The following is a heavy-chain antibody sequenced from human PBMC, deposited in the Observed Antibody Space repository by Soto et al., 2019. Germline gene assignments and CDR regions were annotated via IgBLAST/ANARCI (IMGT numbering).Heavy chain of an antibody. J-gene: IGHJ4*02. D-gene: IGHD6-19*01. CDR3: ARDLAVAVSLSYYFDY. V-gene: IGHV3-48*03. Sequence: ESGGGLVQPGGSLRLSCAASGFTFRSYEMNWVRQAPGKGLEWVSYISSSGSTIYYADSVKGRFTISRDNAKNSLYLQMNSLRAEDTAVYYCARDLAVAVSLSYYFDYWGQGTLVTVSS. CDR1: GFTFRSYE. CDR2: ISSSGSTI.